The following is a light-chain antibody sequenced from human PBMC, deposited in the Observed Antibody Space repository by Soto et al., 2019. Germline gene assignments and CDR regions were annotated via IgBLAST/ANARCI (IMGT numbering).Light chain of an antibody. J-gene: IGKJ5*01. V-gene: IGKV1-5*01. CDR2: EAS. CDR1: QTVERW. Sequence: DLQMTQYPSTLSASVGDRVIITCRASQTVERWMAWYQQKPGKAAKLLISEASTLQSGVPSRFSGSGSGTEFTLTVSGLLPEDFATYHCQQLNTLPFTVGQGTRLEIK. CDR3: QQLNTLPFT.